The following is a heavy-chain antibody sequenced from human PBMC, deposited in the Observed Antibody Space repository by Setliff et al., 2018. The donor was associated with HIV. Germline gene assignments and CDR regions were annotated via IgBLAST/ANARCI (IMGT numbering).Heavy chain of an antibody. CDR3: ATDPPGEQWLITPSGYFQN. J-gene: IGHJ1*01. V-gene: IGHV1-24*01. CDR2: FDPQDGET. D-gene: IGHD6-19*01. Sequence: ASVKVSCKVYGYTLSELSIHWVRQAPGKGLEWMGYFDPQDGETVYAQKFQGRVTLTEDTSTGTAYMELSGLRSDDTAVYYCATDPPGEQWLITPSGYFQNWGQGTLVTVSS. CDR1: GYTLSELS.